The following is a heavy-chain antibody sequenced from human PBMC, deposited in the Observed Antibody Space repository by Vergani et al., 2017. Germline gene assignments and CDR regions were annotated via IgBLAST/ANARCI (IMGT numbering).Heavy chain of an antibody. CDR1: GFTFIMHA. Sequence: EVQLLESGGDLVQPGGSLRLSCAASGFTFIMHAMSWVRQAPGKGLEWVSTLSASDRRTHYADSVKGRFTISRDNSKNTLCLHMNSLRPEDTAVYYCAKVGRSEVAGTVGAIDIWGKGTMVSVSS. CDR2: LSASDRRT. V-gene: IGHV3-23*01. CDR3: AKVGRSEVAGTVGAIDI. J-gene: IGHJ3*02. D-gene: IGHD6-19*01.